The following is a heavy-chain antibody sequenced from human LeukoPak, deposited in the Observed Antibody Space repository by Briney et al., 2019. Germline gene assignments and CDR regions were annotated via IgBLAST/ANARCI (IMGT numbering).Heavy chain of an antibody. J-gene: IGHJ4*02. CDR3: AKADYGDYEGICFDY. CDR2: ISGSGGST. D-gene: IGHD4-17*01. CDR1: GFTFSSYA. V-gene: IGHV3-23*01. Sequence: GGSLRLSCAASGFTFSSYAMSWVRQAPGKWLEWVSAISGSGGSTYYADSVKGRFTISRDNYKNTLYLQMNSLRAEDTAVYYCAKADYGDYEGICFDYWGQGTLVTVSS.